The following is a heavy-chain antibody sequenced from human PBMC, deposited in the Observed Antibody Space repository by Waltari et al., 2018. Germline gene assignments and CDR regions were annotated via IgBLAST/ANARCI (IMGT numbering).Heavy chain of an antibody. V-gene: IGHV4-39*07. CDR3: ARDSGGIAVAVDY. CDR2: IYYSGGS. J-gene: IGHJ4*02. CDR1: GGSISSSSYY. D-gene: IGHD6-19*01. Sequence: QLQLQESGPGLVKPSETLSLTCTVPGGSISSSSYYWGWIRQPPGKGLGWIGSIYYSGGSYYTPALKSRVTISVDTSKNQFSLKLSSVTAADTAVYYFARDSGGIAVAVDYWGQGTLVTVSS.